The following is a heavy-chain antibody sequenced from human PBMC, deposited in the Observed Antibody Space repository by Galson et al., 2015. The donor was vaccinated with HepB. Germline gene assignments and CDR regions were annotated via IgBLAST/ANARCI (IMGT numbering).Heavy chain of an antibody. D-gene: IGHD3-10*01. CDR1: GFTFSNSW. J-gene: IGHJ4*02. Sequence: SLRLSCAASGFTFSNSWMHWVRQTPGKGLVWVSRINTDGSSATYADSVKGRFTISRDNAKNTLYLQMNSLRAEDTAVYYCINSYWGAPNYWGQGTLVTVSS. CDR2: INTDGSSA. CDR3: INSYWGAPNY. V-gene: IGHV3-74*01.